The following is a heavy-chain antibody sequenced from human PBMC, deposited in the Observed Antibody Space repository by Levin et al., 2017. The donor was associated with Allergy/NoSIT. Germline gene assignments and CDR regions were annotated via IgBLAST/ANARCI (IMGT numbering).Heavy chain of an antibody. CDR1: GYAFSSYD. D-gene: IGHD2-2*01. CDR2: MNPNSGNT. V-gene: IGHV1-8*01. Sequence: GASVKVSCKTSGYAFSSYDIAWVRQAAGQGPEWMGWMNPNSGNTGYALQFRGRVSMTSDSSITTAYMELTSLESEDTAVYYCARAIRYQLLMEYWGQGTLVTVSS. CDR3: ARAIRYQLLMEY. J-gene: IGHJ4*02.